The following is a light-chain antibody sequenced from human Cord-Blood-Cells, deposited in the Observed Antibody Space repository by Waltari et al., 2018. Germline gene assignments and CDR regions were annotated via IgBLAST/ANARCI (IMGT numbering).Light chain of an antibody. CDR1: QSISSW. Sequence: QSPSTLSASVGDRVTITCRASQSISSWLAWYQQKPGKAPKLLIYDASSLESGVPSRFSGSGSGTEFTLTISSLQPDDFATYYCQQYNSYPWTFGQGTKVEIK. CDR2: DAS. V-gene: IGKV1-5*01. J-gene: IGKJ1*01. CDR3: QQYNSYPWT.